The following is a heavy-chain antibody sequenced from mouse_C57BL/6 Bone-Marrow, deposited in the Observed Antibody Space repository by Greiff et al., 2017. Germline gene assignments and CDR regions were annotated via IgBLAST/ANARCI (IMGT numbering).Heavy chain of an antibody. CDR2: IDPENGDT. CDR1: GFNIKDDY. V-gene: IGHV14-4*01. CDR3: TTSDYSFAY. D-gene: IGHD2-4*01. Sequence: EVQLQQSGAELVRPGASVKLSCTASGFNIKDDYMHWVKQRPEQGLEWIGWIDPENGDTEYASKFQGMATITADTSSNTAYMQLSSLTSEDTAVYYCTTSDYSFAYWGQGTLVTVSA. J-gene: IGHJ3*01.